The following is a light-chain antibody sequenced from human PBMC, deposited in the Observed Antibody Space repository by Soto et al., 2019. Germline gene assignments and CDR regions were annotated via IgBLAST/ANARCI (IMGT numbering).Light chain of an antibody. CDR1: QDIRND. J-gene: IGKJ4*02. CDR3: LQHNTSPLT. V-gene: IGKV1-17*01. Sequence: DIRMTQSPSSLSASVGDRVTITCRSSQDIRNDLGWYQQKPGKAPQRLIYAAPSLQNEAPLRLSGSGSGKEFTLTISSLQPEDFATYFCLQHNTSPLTCGGGTKVEIK. CDR2: AAP.